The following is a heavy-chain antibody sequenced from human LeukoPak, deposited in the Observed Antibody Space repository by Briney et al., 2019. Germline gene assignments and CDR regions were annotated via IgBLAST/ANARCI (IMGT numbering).Heavy chain of an antibody. CDR2: IYSGGET. CDR1: GFTVSSDY. Sequence: PGGSLRLSCAASGFTVSSDYMSWVRQAPGKGLEWVSVIYSGGETYYADSVKGRLTISRDNSKNTLYLQMNNLRAEDTAVYYCARHDWFAPWGQGTLVTVSS. CDR3: ARHDWFAP. J-gene: IGHJ5*02. V-gene: IGHV3-53*01.